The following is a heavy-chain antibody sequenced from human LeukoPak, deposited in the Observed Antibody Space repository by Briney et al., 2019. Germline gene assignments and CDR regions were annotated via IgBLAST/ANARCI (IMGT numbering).Heavy chain of an antibody. Sequence: SETLSLTCTGSGGSISSYYWSWIRQPAGKGLEWIGRIYTSGSTNYNPSLKSRVTMSVDTSKYQCSLKLSSVTAADTAMYYCARHYCDSSGYYYGHAFDIWGQGTMVTVSS. D-gene: IGHD3-22*01. J-gene: IGHJ3*02. CDR1: GGSISSYY. V-gene: IGHV4-4*07. CDR3: ARHYCDSSGYYYGHAFDI. CDR2: IYTSGST.